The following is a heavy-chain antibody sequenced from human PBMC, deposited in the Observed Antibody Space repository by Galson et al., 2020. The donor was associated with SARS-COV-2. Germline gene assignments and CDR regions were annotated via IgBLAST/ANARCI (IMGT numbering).Heavy chain of an antibody. Sequence: GGSLRLSCAASGFTFNNFAIHWVRQAPGKGLEWLALISYEGSIQVYADTVKGRSAISRDTSKNTVYLQMSSLRPEDTAIYYCAKVGPQFQLVSYWHFDLWCRVTLVTVSS. CDR3: AKVGPQFQLVSYWHFDL. J-gene: IGHJ2*01. D-gene: IGHD2-21*01. CDR1: GFTFNNFA. V-gene: IGHV3-30*09. CDR2: ISYEGSIQ.